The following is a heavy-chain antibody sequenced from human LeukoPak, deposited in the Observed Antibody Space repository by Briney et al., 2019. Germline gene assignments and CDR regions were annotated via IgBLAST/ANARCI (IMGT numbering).Heavy chain of an antibody. CDR2: ISSSSSYI. CDR1: GFTFSSYS. V-gene: IGHV3-21*01. J-gene: IGHJ3*02. Sequence: PGGSLRLSCAASGFTFSSYSMNWVRQAPGKGREWVSSISSSSSYIYYADSVKGRFTISRDNAKNSLYLQMNSLRAEDTAVYYCARDRLNHDFWSGYSGGDAFDIWGQGTMVTVSS. D-gene: IGHD3-3*01. CDR3: ARDRLNHDFWSGYSGGDAFDI.